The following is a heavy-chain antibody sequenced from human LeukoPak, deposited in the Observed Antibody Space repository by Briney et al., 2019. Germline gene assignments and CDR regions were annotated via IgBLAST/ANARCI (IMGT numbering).Heavy chain of an antibody. CDR3: ARDPSKVGATRAFDY. CDR1: GFTFTSYS. J-gene: IGHJ4*02. CDR2: ISSSSSTI. V-gene: IGHV3-48*01. D-gene: IGHD1-26*01. Sequence: GGSLRLSCAASGFTFTSYSMNGVRQAPGKGLEWVSHISSSSSTIYYADSVKGRFTISRDNAKNSLYLQMNSLRAEDTAVYYCARDPSKVGATRAFDYWGQGTLVTVSS.